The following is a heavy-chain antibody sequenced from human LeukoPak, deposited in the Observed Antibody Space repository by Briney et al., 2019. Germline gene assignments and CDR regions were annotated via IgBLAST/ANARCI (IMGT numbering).Heavy chain of an antibody. Sequence: ASVKVSCKASGYTFTSYGISWVRQAPGQGLEWMGWISAYNGNTNYAQKIQGRVTLTTDTSTSTAYMELRSLRSDDTAVYYCARDRLVTTVTTVLYGMDVWGQGTTVTVSS. CDR1: GYTFTSYG. D-gene: IGHD4-17*01. J-gene: IGHJ6*02. CDR3: ARDRLVTTVTTVLYGMDV. V-gene: IGHV1-18*01. CDR2: ISAYNGNT.